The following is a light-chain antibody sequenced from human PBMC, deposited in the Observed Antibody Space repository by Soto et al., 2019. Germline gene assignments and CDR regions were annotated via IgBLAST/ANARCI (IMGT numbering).Light chain of an antibody. CDR1: QSVLYSSNNKNY. CDR2: WGS. V-gene: IGKV4-1*01. J-gene: IGKJ5*01. CDR3: QQYYSSHT. Sequence: DIVMTQSPDSLAVSLGERATINCKSSQSVLYSSNNKNYLAWYQQKPGQPPKLLVYWGSTRGSGVPDRFSGSGSGTDFTLTISSLQAEDVAVYYCQQYYSSHTFGQGTRLEF.